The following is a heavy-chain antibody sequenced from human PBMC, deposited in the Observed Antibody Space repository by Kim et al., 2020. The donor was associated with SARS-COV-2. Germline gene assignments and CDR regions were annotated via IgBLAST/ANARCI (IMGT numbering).Heavy chain of an antibody. CDR3: VKGASRYCSSTTCYTPDY. D-gene: IGHD2-2*02. J-gene: IGHJ4*02. CDR1: GFTFSTYA. Sequence: GGSLRLSCSASGFTFSTYAMHWVRQAPGKGLEYVSAIISNGGSTYYADYVKGRFTISRDNSKNTLYLQMSSLRAEDTAVYYCVKGASRYCSSTTCYTPDYWGQGTLVTVSS. V-gene: IGHV3-64D*06. CDR2: IISNGGST.